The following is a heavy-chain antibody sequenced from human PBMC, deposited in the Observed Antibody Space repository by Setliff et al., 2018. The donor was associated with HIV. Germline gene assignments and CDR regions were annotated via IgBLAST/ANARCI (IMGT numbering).Heavy chain of an antibody. CDR2: INPSGST. D-gene: IGHD1-26*01. V-gene: IGHV4-34*01. J-gene: IGHJ6*03. CDR1: GESFSGFY. CDR3: ARRFGASYLFSGYMDV. Sequence: KPSETLSLTCAVYGESFSGFYWNWVRQPPGKGLEWIGEINPSGSTNYNPSLKSRVTISVDKAKNQFSLKLTSVTAADTAVYFCARRFGASYLFSGYMDVWGKGTTVTVSS.